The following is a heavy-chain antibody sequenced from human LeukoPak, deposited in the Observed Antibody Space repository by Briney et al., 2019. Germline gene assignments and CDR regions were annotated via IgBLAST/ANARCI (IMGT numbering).Heavy chain of an antibody. J-gene: IGHJ4*02. CDR3: AKDLTPGANVPEFEY. Sequence: GGSLRLSCAASGFTFSSYAMGWVRQAPGRRLEWVSAVSGSGSRTYYADSVKGRFTISRDNSKNTLYLQMNSLRAEDTAIYYCAKDLTPGANVPEFEYWGQGTLVTVSS. D-gene: IGHD4/OR15-4a*01. CDR2: VSGSGSRT. CDR1: GFTFSSYA. V-gene: IGHV3-23*01.